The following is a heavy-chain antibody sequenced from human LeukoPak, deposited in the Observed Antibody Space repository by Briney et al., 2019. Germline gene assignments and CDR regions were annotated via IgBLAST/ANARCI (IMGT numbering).Heavy chain of an antibody. CDR2: VKSKTDGGTI. Sequence: PGGSLRLSCAAPGFIFSNAWMTWVRQAPGKGLEWVGRVKSKTDGGTIDYAAPVKGRFTMSRDDSKDTLYLHMNSLETEDTGVYCCATRYEILTGYYSQLDHWGQGTLVTVSS. J-gene: IGHJ4*02. D-gene: IGHD3-9*01. CDR3: ATRYEILTGYYSQLDH. CDR1: GFIFSNAW. V-gene: IGHV3-15*01.